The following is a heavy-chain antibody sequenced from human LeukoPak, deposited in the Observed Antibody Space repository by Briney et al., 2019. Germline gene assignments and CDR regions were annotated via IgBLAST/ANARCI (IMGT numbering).Heavy chain of an antibody. CDR1: GGTFSSYA. Sequence: ASVKVSCKASGGTFSSYAISWVRQATGQGLEWMGWMNPNSGNTGYAQKFQGRVTMTRNTSISTAYMELSSLRSEDTAVYYCARAGYSSGWLGYYYYYGMDVWGQGTTVTVSS. J-gene: IGHJ6*02. V-gene: IGHV1-8*02. D-gene: IGHD6-19*01. CDR2: MNPNSGNT. CDR3: ARAGYSSGWLGYYYYYGMDV.